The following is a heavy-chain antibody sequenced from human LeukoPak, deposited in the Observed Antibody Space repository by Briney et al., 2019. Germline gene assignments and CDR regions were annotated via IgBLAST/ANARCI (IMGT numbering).Heavy chain of an antibody. CDR3: ARGPLYYYYYYYMDV. CDR1: GYTFTSYG. Sequence: ASVKVSCKASGYTFTSYGISWVRQAPGQGLEWMGWISAYNGNTHYAQKLQGRVTMTTDTSTSTVYMELRSLRSDDTAVYYCARGPLYYYYYYYMDVWGKGTTVTVSS. CDR2: ISAYNGNT. V-gene: IGHV1-18*01. J-gene: IGHJ6*03.